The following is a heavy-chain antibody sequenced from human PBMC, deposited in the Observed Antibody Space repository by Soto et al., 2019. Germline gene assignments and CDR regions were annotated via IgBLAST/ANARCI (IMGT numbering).Heavy chain of an antibody. CDR3: AKGTEPFGELLLVYFDY. CDR1: GFTFISYA. J-gene: IGHJ4*02. CDR2: ISGSGGST. V-gene: IGHV3-23*01. D-gene: IGHD3-10*01. Sequence: GGSLRLSCAASGFTFISYAMSWVRQAPGKGLEWVSAISGSGGSTYYADSVKGRFTISRDNSKNTLYLQMNSLRAEDTAVYYCAKGTEPFGELLLVYFDYWGQGTLVTVSS.